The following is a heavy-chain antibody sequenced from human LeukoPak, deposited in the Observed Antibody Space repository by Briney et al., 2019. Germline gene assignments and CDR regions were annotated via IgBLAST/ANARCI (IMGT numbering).Heavy chain of an antibody. CDR3: ARDRGYSDLLTRYSLKGWFDP. J-gene: IGHJ5*02. CDR1: GGSISSYY. V-gene: IGHV4-59*01. CDR2: IYYSGST. D-gene: IGHD3-9*01. Sequence: PSETLSLTCSVSGGSISSYYWSWIRQPPGEGLEWSGYIYYSGSTNYNPSLKSRVTISGDTSKNQFSLKLSSVTAADTAVYYCARDRGYSDLLTRYSLKGWFDPWGQGTLVTVSS.